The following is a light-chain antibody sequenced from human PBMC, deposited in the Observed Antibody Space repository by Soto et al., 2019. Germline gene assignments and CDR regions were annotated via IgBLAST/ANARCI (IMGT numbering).Light chain of an antibody. CDR2: GAS. CDR1: KSVSNY. CDR3: QQYGSSLT. J-gene: IGKJ1*01. V-gene: IGKV3-20*01. Sequence: VLTQSPGTLSLSPGERATLSCRASKSVSNYVAWYQQKSCPAPRVLIYGASSRASGIPDRFRCSWSGTDFPPPISRVEAEDFAFYYCQQYGSSLTFGLGTKV.